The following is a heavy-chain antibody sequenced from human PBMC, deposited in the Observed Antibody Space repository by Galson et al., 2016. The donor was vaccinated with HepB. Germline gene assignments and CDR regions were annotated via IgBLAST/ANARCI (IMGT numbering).Heavy chain of an antibody. CDR3: AKDPGWFGELHGDWFDP. V-gene: IGHV3-23*01. CDR2: ISSSGDNT. CDR1: GFTFSNYA. D-gene: IGHD3-10*01. Sequence: SLRLSCAASGFTFSNYAMTWVRQAPGKGLEWVSVISSSGDNTYYADSVKGRFTISRDDSKNTLYLQMNSLRAEDTGVYYCAKDPGWFGELHGDWFDPWGQGTLVTVSS. J-gene: IGHJ5*02.